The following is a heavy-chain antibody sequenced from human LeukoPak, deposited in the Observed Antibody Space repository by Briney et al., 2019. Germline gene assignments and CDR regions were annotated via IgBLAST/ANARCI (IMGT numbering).Heavy chain of an antibody. V-gene: IGHV3-53*01. CDR3: AKGYYYDSSGYYFDC. CDR2: IYSGGST. Sequence: GGSLRLSCAASGFTVSSNYMSWVRQAPGKGLEWVSVIYSGGSTYYADSVKGRFTISRDNSKNTLYLQMNSLRAEDTAVYYCAKGYYYDSSGYYFDCWGQGTLVTVSS. D-gene: IGHD3-22*01. CDR1: GFTVSSNY. J-gene: IGHJ4*02.